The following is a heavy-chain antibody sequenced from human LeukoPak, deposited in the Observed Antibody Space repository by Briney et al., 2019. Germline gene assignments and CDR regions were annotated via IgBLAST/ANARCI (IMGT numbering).Heavy chain of an antibody. CDR3: ARALIVEMATITRFDP. V-gene: IGHV4-59*01. CDR2: IYYSGST. J-gene: IGHJ5*02. CDR1: GGSISSYY. D-gene: IGHD5-24*01. Sequence: PSETLSLTCTVSGGSISSYYWSWIRQPPGKGLEWIGYIYYSGSTNYNPSLKSRVTISVDTSKNQFSLKLSSVTAADTAVYYCARALIVEMATITRFDPWGQGTLVTVSS.